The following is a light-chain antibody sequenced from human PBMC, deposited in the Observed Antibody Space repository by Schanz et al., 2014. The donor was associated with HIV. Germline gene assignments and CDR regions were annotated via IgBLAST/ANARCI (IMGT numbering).Light chain of an antibody. V-gene: IGKV3D-20*02. CDR2: GAS. J-gene: IGKJ4*01. CDR1: QSLSGSY. CDR3: QQLKSFPLT. Sequence: EIVMTQSPATLSLSPGERATLSCRASQSLSGSYLAWYQQKPGQAPRLLIYGASSRATGIPDRFSGSGSGTDFTLTINRLEPEDFATYYCQQLKSFPLTFGGGTKVEIK.